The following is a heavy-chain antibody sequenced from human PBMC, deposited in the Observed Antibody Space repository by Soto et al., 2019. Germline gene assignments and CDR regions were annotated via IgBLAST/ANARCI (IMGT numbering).Heavy chain of an antibody. Sequence: QVQLVESGGGVVQPGTSLRLSCAPSGFTFSSYVMHWVRQAPGKGLEWVAVVHYDGTKQYYADSVRGRFTISRDNSENILYLQMNSLRPDDTAVYFCARETSYDFWSGPQTMDVWGQGTTVTVSS. CDR3: ARETSYDFWSGPQTMDV. D-gene: IGHD3-3*01. V-gene: IGHV3-33*01. J-gene: IGHJ6*02. CDR2: VHYDGTKQ. CDR1: GFTFSSYV.